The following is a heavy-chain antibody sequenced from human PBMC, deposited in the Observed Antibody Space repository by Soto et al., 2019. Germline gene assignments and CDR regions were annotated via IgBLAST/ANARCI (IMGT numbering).Heavy chain of an antibody. CDR1: GGTFSSYA. V-gene: IGHV1-69*01. D-gene: IGHD3-22*01. CDR3: ARVNYYDSSGYYPFAPGAFDI. J-gene: IGHJ3*02. CDR2: IIPIFGTA. Sequence: QVQLVQSGAEVKKPGSSVKVSCKASGGTFSSYAISWVRQAPGQGLEWMGGIIPIFGTANYAQKFQGRVTSTADESTSTAYMELSSLRAEDTAGYYCARVNYYDSSGYYPFAPGAFDIWGQGTMVTVSS.